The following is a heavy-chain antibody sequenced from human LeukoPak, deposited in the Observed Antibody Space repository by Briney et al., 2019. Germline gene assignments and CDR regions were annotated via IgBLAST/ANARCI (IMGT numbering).Heavy chain of an antibody. V-gene: IGHV3-21*01. CDR3: ARTPTAYFAS. CDR2: ISSSSSDI. J-gene: IGHJ4*02. CDR1: GFTFSSYS. Sequence: PGGSLRLSCAASGFTFSSYSMNRVRQAPGKGLEWVSSISSSSSDIYYADSVKGRFTISRDNAKSSLYLQLNSLRAEDTAVYYCARTPTAYFASWGPGTLVTVSS. D-gene: IGHD2-21*02.